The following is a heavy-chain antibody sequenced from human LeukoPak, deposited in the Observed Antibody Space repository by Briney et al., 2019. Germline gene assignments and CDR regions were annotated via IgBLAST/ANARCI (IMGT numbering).Heavy chain of an antibody. D-gene: IGHD6-13*01. CDR3: ARGWVLYSRILYY. CDR1: GGSFSGYY. V-gene: IGHV4-34*01. CDR2: INHSGST. J-gene: IGHJ4*02. Sequence: SETLSLTCAVYGGSFSGYYWSWIRQPPGKGLEWIGEINHSGSTNYNPSLKSRVTISVDTSKNQFSLKLSSVTAADTAVYYCARGWVLYSRILYYWGQGTLVTVSS.